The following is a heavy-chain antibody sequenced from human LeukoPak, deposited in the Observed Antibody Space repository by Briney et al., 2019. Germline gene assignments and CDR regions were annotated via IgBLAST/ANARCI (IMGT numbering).Heavy chain of an antibody. Sequence: ASVKVSCKASGYTFTSYGISWVRQAPGQGLEWMGRIIPILGIANYAQKFQGRVTITADKSTSTAYMELSSLRSEDTAVYYCANLGVEMATGRAFDYWGQGTLVTVSS. CDR3: ANLGVEMATGRAFDY. CDR1: GYTFTSYG. D-gene: IGHD5-24*01. CDR2: IIPILGIA. J-gene: IGHJ4*02. V-gene: IGHV1-69*04.